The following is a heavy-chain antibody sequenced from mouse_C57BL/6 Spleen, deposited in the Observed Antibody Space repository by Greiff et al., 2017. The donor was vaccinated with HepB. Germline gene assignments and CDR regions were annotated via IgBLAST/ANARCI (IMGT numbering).Heavy chain of an antibody. CDR2: IYPGSGST. Sequence: QVQLQQPGAELVKPGASVKMSCKASGYTFTSYWITWVKQRPGQGLEWIGDIYPGSGSTNYNEKFKSKATLTVDTSSSTAYMQLSSLTSEDSADYYCAREGTRDSSGYGFAYWGQGTLVTVSA. V-gene: IGHV1-55*01. D-gene: IGHD3-2*02. CDR1: GYTFTSYW. J-gene: IGHJ3*01. CDR3: AREGTRDSSGYGFAY.